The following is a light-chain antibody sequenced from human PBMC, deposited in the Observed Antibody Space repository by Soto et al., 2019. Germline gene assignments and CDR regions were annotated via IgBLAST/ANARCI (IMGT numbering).Light chain of an antibody. CDR3: CSYAGSYTDV. V-gene: IGLV2-11*01. Sequence: QSVLTQPLSVSGSPGQSVTISCTGTSSDVGGYNYVSWYQQHPGKAPQLMIYDVSKRPSGVPDHFSGSKSGNTASLTISGLQAEDEADYYCCSYAGSYTDVFGTGTKVTVL. CDR1: SSDVGGYNY. J-gene: IGLJ1*01. CDR2: DVS.